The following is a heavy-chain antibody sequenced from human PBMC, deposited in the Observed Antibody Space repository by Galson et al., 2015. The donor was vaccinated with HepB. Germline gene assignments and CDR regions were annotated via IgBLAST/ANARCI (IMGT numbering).Heavy chain of an antibody. CDR3: ARAGEGELQREDYYYYGMDV. Sequence: SVKVSCKASGYTFTSYGISWVRQAPGQGLEWMGWISAYNGNTNYAQKLQGRVTMTTDTSTSTAYMELSSLRSEDTAVYYCARAGEGELQREDYYYYGMDVWGQGTTVTVSS. V-gene: IGHV1-18*04. CDR1: GYTFTSYG. D-gene: IGHD1-26*01. CDR2: ISAYNGNT. J-gene: IGHJ6*02.